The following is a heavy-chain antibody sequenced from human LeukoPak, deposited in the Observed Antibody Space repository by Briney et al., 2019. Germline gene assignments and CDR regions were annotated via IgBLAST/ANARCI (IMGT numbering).Heavy chain of an antibody. CDR1: GFSFRSHG. J-gene: IGHJ1*01. V-gene: IGHV3-23*01. CDR2: ISPRGDIT. Sequence: GGSLRLSCAASGFSFRSHGMNWVRQAPGKGLEWISGISPRGDITYYKDSVRGRFTISRDNFKNTVSLQLNSLRAEDTAMYYCAKDDDWGRFNHWGQGTLVTVSS. D-gene: IGHD3-16*01. CDR3: AKDDDWGRFNH.